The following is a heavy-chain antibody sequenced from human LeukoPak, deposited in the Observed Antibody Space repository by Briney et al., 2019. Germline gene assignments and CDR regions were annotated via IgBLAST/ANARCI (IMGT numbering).Heavy chain of an antibody. J-gene: IGHJ6*03. CDR2: FDPEDGET. CDR1: GYTLTELS. V-gene: IGHV1-24*01. Sequence: GASVKVSCKVSGYTLTELSMHWVRQAPGKGLEWVGGFDPEDGETIYAQKFQGRVTMTEDTSTDTAYMELSGLRSEDTAVYYCATLYSSSSLGYYYYYMDVWGKGTTVTVSS. D-gene: IGHD6-6*01. CDR3: ATLYSSSSLGYYYYYMDV.